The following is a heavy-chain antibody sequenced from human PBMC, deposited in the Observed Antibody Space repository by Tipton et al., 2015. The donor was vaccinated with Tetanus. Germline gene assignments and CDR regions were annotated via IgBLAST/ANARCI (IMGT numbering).Heavy chain of an antibody. D-gene: IGHD3-10*01. CDR3: AKAKSWINLWFGDA. Sequence: SLRLSCVASGFTFGSYPMAWVRQTPGKGLQWVSGVSGTGGSTYYSDSARGRFTVSRDNSENTLYLQMNSLRPEDTAIYYCAKAKSWINLWFGDAWGPGTRVTVSS. J-gene: IGHJ4*02. CDR2: VSGTGGST. CDR1: GFTFGSYP. V-gene: IGHV3-23*01.